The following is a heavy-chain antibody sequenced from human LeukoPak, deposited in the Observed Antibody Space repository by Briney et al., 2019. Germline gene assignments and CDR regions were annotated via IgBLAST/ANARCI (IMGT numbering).Heavy chain of an antibody. CDR3: ATRHRDYYDSSGF. CDR2: INPNSGGT. J-gene: IGHJ4*02. D-gene: IGHD3-22*01. Sequence: ASVKVSCKASGYTFTGYYMHWVRQAPGQGLEWMGRINPNSGGTNYAQKFQGRVTMTRDTSISTAYMELSRLRSDDTAVYYCATRHRDYYDSSGFWGQGTLVTVSS. V-gene: IGHV1-2*06. CDR1: GYTFTGYY.